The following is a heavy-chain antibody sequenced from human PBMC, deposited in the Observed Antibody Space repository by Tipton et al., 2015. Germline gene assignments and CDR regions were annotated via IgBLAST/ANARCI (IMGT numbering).Heavy chain of an antibody. V-gene: IGHV4-39*01. Sequence: TLSLTCTVSGGSISSPRYYWDWIRPPPGKGLEWIGSIYYSGSAYYNPSLKGRVTISVDTSKNQFSLNLNSETAADTAVYYCARHLFNRAYYVFDAFDIWGQGTMVTVSS. D-gene: IGHD3-10*01. CDR3: ARHLFNRAYYVFDAFDI. CDR2: IYYSGSA. J-gene: IGHJ3*02. CDR1: GGSISSPRYY.